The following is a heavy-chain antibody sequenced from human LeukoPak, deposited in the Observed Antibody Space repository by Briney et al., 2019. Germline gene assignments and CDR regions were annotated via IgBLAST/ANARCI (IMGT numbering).Heavy chain of an antibody. CDR3: ARDSRDLREGRVDY. J-gene: IGHJ4*02. D-gene: IGHD1-26*01. V-gene: IGHV1-69*04. CDR2: IIPILGIA. CDR1: GGTFSSYA. Sequence: ASVKVSCKASGGTFSSYAISWVRQAPGQGLEWMGRIIPILGIANYAQKFQGRVTITADKSTSTAYMELSSLRSEDTAVYYCARDSRDLREGRVDYWGQGTLVTVSS.